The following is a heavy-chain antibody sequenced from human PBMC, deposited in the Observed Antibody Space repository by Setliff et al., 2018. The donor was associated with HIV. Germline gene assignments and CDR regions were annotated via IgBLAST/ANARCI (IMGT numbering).Heavy chain of an antibody. CDR2: INPSGGST. D-gene: IGHD3-10*01. V-gene: IGHV1-46*01. CDR1: GYTFTSYY. J-gene: IGHJ6*02. CDR3: ARGKGVGGVIITGGLDV. Sequence: ASVKVSCKASGYTFTSYYMHWVRQAPGQGLEWMGIINPSGGSTSYAQKFQGRVTMTRNTSISTAYMELSGLISEDTAVYYCARGKGVGGVIITGGLDVWGQGTTVTVS.